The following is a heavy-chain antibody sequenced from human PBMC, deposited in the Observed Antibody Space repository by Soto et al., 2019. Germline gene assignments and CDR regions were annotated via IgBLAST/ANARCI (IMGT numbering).Heavy chain of an antibody. D-gene: IGHD4-4*01. CDR2: IYWDDDK. CDR1: GFSLSASGVG. CDR3: AHRRAPLYSEPLNNWFDP. J-gene: IGHJ5*02. Sequence: QITLKESGPPLVKPTQTRTLTCTFSGFSLSASGVGVGWIRQPPGNALERLALIYWDDDKRYSPSLKSRLTITKDTSKNQVALKMTNMDPVDTATYYCAHRRAPLYSEPLNNWFDPWGQGTLVTVSS. V-gene: IGHV2-5*02.